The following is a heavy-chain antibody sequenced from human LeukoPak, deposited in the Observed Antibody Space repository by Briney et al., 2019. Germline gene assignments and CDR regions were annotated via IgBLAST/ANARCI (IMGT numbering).Heavy chain of an antibody. Sequence: QAGGSLRLSCAAAGFTVSSNYMSWGRQATGKGVDWVSVIYSGGSTYYGDSVRGRFTISRENSKNTLYLQMNRLRAEDTAVYYCAREKPRWFDPWGQGTLVTVSS. CDR1: GFTVSSNY. J-gene: IGHJ5*02. CDR3: AREKPRWFDP. V-gene: IGHV3-53*01. CDR2: IYSGGST.